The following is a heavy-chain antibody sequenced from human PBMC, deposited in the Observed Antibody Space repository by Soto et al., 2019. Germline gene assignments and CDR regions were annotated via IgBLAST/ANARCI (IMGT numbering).Heavy chain of an antibody. V-gene: IGHV3-23*01. D-gene: IGHD6-19*01. Sequence: EVQLWEFGGGLVQPGGTLRLSCAASGFTFSNYAMNWVRQAPGKGLEWVSVISHNGASTYSADSVKGRFTTSRDNSKNALYLQMHSLRAEDAAVYYCAKGKYSSGWYGRADVFAIWGQGTVVTVSS. CDR3: AKGKYSSGWYGRADVFAI. CDR2: ISHNGAST. CDR1: GFTFSNYA. J-gene: IGHJ3*02.